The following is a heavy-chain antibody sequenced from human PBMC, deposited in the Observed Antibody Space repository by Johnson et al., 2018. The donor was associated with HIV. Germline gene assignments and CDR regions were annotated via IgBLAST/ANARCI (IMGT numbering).Heavy chain of an antibody. D-gene: IGHD6-19*01. V-gene: IGHV3-30*02. J-gene: IGHJ3*02. CDR3: AGQVRAFDI. Sequence: QVQLVESGGGVVQPGGSLRLSCAVSGFTFSSYGMHWVRQAPGKGLEWVAFIRYDGSNEYLAESVKGRFTISRDNSKNMKDLQMNSLRAEDTAVYYCAGQVRAFDIWGQGTMVTVSS. CDR2: IRYDGSNE. CDR1: GFTFSSYG.